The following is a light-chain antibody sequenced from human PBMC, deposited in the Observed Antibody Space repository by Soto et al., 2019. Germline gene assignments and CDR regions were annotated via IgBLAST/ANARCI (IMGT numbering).Light chain of an antibody. V-gene: IGKV3-15*01. Sequence: EIMMTQSPAILSVSPGERATLSCRASQSVGNNLAWYQQKPGQVPRLLIYYASTRATGIPARFSGSGSGTEFTLTFSSLQSEDFALYYCQQYNDWPPITFGQGTRLEIK. CDR3: QQYNDWPPIT. J-gene: IGKJ5*01. CDR1: QSVGNN. CDR2: YAS.